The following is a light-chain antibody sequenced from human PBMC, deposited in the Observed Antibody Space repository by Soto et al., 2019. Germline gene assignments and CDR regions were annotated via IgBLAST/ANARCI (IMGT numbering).Light chain of an antibody. CDR2: YDS. Sequence: SYELTQPPPVSVAPGKTARITCGGNNIGSKSVHWYQQKPGQAPVLVIYYDSDRPSGIPERFSGSNSGNTATLTISRVEAGDEADYYCQVWDSSSDHLYVFGTGTKLTVL. CDR1: NIGSKS. V-gene: IGLV3-21*04. CDR3: QVWDSSSDHLYV. J-gene: IGLJ1*01.